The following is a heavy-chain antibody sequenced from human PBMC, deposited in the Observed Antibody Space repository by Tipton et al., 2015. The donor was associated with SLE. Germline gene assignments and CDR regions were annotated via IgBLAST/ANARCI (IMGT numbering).Heavy chain of an antibody. D-gene: IGHD3-16*01. CDR3: ARDTRGGSKGYFDL. V-gene: IGHV4-59*11. Sequence: TLSLTCTVSGGSISSHYWSWIRQPPGKGLEWIGYIYYSGGTNYNPSLKSRVTISVDTSKNQFSLKLSSVTAADTAVYYCARDTRGGSKGYFDLRGRGTRVTVSS. J-gene: IGHJ2*01. CDR2: IYYSGGT. CDR1: GGSISSHY.